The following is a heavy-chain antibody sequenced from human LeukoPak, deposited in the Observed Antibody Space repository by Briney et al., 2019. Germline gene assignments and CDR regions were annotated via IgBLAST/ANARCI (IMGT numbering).Heavy chain of an antibody. CDR1: GGTFSGYY. D-gene: IGHD3-22*01. V-gene: IGHV4-34*01. J-gene: IGHJ4*02. CDR2: INHSGST. CDR3: ARGSLSSGYYLRH. Sequence: PSETLSLTCAVYGGTFSGYYWSWIRQPPGKGLEWIGGINHSGSTNYNPSLKTRVTISVDTSKNQFSLKLSSVTAADTAVYYCARGSLSSGYYLRHWGQGTLVTVSS.